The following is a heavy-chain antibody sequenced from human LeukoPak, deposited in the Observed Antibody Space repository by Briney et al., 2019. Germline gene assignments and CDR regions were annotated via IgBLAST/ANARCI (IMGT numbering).Heavy chain of an antibody. CDR1: GGSISSSSYY. CDR2: IYYSGSL. Sequence: SETLSLTCTVSGGSISSSSYYWGWIRQPPGKGLEWIGSIYYSGSLNYNPSRKSRVTISVDTSKNQFSLNLSSVTAADTAVYYCARHSLGYCTTTSCLSSTFYYYYMDVWGKGTTVTVSS. V-gene: IGHV4-39*01. J-gene: IGHJ6*03. D-gene: IGHD2-2*01. CDR3: ARHSLGYCTTTSCLSSTFYYYYMDV.